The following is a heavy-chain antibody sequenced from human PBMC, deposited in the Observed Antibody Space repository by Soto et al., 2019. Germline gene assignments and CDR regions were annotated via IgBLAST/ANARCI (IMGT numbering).Heavy chain of an antibody. CDR2: VYRTGST. V-gene: IGHV4-4*02. Sequence: PSETLSLTCAVSGGSFTSNNWWTWVRQPPGQGLEWIGEVYRTGSTNYNPSLKSRVTISLDKSENQFSLKVTSLTAADTAVYYCASRDPGTSVDYWGQGTLVTVSS. D-gene: IGHD1-7*01. CDR1: GGSFTSNNW. J-gene: IGHJ4*02. CDR3: ASRDPGTSVDY.